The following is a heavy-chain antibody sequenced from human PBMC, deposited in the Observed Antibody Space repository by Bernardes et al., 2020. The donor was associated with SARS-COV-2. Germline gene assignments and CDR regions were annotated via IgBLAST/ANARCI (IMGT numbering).Heavy chain of an antibody. CDR1: GFTFSSYA. CDR2: ISCSGGST. D-gene: IGHD6-19*01. J-gene: IGHJ4*02. Sequence: GGSLRLSCAASGFTFSSYAMSWVRQAPGKGLEWVSAISCSGGSTYYADSVKGRFTISRDNSKNTLYLQMNSLRAEDTAVYYCAKDCGDSSGWLGGFDYWGQGTLVTVSS. CDR3: AKDCGDSSGWLGGFDY. V-gene: IGHV3-23*01.